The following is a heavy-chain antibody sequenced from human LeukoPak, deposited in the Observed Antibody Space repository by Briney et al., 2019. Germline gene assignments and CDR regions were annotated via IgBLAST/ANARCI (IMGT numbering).Heavy chain of an antibody. CDR3: ARSPTGSGSYSFDS. CDR1: GFTVSSNY. J-gene: IGHJ4*01. V-gene: IGHV3-53*01. Sequence: PGGSLRLSCAASGFTVSSNYMSWVRQAPGKGLEWVSIMYTGGNTYYADSVKGRFTISRDSPKNTIYLQMNSLRAEDTAVYYCARSPTGSGSYSFDSWGRGTLVTVSS. D-gene: IGHD3-10*01. CDR2: MYTGGNT.